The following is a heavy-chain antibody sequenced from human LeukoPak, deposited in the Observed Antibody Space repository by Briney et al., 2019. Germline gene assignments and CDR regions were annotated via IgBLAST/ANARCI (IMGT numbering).Heavy chain of an antibody. Sequence: GASVKVSCKASGYTFTTYEIHWVRQATGQGLEWMGIINPSGGSTSYAQKFQGRVTMTRDMTTSTVYMELSSLRSEDTAVYHCARDRAYSSSYYNYYMDVWGKGTTVTVSS. CDR3: ARDRAYSSSYYNYYMDV. V-gene: IGHV1-46*01. CDR2: INPSGGST. D-gene: IGHD6-6*01. J-gene: IGHJ6*03. CDR1: GYTFTTYE.